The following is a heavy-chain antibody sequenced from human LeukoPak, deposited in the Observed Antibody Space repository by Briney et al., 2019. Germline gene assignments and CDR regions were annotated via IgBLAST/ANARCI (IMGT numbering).Heavy chain of an antibody. J-gene: IGHJ6*02. V-gene: IGHV3-21*01. CDR2: ISSSSSYI. CDR1: GFTFSSYS. D-gene: IGHD3-10*01. CDR3: ARFYTMVRGVIMGMDV. Sequence: SGGSLRLSCAASGFTFSSYSMNWVRQAPGKGLEWVSSISSSSSYIYYADSVKGRFTISRDNAKNSLYLQMNSLRAEDTAVYYCARFYTMVRGVIMGMDVWGQGTTDTVSS.